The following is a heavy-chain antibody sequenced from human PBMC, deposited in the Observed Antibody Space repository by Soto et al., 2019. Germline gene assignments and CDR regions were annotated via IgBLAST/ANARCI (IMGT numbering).Heavy chain of an antibody. D-gene: IGHD3-9*01. J-gene: IGHJ4*02. CDR3: ARDGSYYDVLTEHYFDV. CDR2: ISDDGTNK. Sequence: QVQLVESGGGVVQPGRSLRLSCAASGFTFSSYAMHWVRQAPGKGLEWVAVISDDGTNKDYADSVKGRFTISRDKCKSTLDLQMDSLRPEDTAVYYCARDGSYYDVLTEHYFDVWGEGTLVSFSA. V-gene: IGHV3-30*04. CDR1: GFTFSSYA.